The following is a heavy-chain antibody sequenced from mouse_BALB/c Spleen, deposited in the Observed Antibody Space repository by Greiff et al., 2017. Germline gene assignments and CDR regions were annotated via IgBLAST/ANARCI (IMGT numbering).Heavy chain of an antibody. V-gene: IGHV5-4*02. CDR1: GFTFSDYY. CDR2: ISDGGSYT. D-gene: IGHD2-4*01. J-gene: IGHJ4*01. Sequence: EVHLVESGGGLVKPGGSLKLSCAASGFTFSDYYMYWVRQTPEKRLEWVATISDGGSYTYYPDSVKGRFTISRDNAKNNLYLQMSSLKSEDTAMYYCARAYDYDEAMDYWGQGTSVTVSS. CDR3: ARAYDYDEAMDY.